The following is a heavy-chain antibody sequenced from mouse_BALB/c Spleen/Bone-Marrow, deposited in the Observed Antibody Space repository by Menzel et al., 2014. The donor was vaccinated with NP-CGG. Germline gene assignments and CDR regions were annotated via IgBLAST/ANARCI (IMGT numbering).Heavy chain of an antibody. J-gene: IGHJ3*01. CDR2: INPSNGRT. V-gene: IGHV1S81*02. CDR3: ARYDGPAWFAY. CDR1: GYTFTSYW. Sequence: QVQLQQSGAELVKPGASVKLSCKASGYTFTSYWIHWVKLRPGQGLEWIGEINPSNGRTNYNETFKNKATLTVDKSSSTAYIQLSSLTSEDSAVYYCARYDGPAWFAYWGQGTLVTVSA. D-gene: IGHD2-3*01.